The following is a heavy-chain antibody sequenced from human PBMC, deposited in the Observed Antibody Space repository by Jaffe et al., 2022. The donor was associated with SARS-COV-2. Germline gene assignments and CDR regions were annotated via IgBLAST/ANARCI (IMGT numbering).Heavy chain of an antibody. J-gene: IGHJ6*02. CDR1: GFTFSSYS. CDR3: ARDLVVPAARMGDYYYGMDV. V-gene: IGHV3-21*01. CDR2: ISSSSSYI. Sequence: EVQLVESGGGLVKPGGSLRLSCAASGFTFSSYSMNWVRQAPGKGLEWVSSISSSSSYIYYADSVKGRFTISRDNAKNSLYLQMNSLRAEDTAVYYCARDLVVPAARMGDYYYGMDVWGQGTTVTVSS. D-gene: IGHD2-2*01.